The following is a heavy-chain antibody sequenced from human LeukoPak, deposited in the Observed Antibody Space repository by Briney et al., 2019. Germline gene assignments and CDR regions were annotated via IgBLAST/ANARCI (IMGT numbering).Heavy chain of an antibody. CDR1: GGSISSYY. Sequence: SETLSLTCTVSGGSISSYYWSWIRQPPGKGLEWIGYIYYSGSTNYNPSLKSRVTISVDTSKNQFSPKLSSVTAADTAVYYCARGIVGAIPARYYYYGMDVWGQGTTVTVSS. CDR3: ARGIVGAIPARYYYYGMDV. D-gene: IGHD1-26*01. CDR2: IYYSGST. J-gene: IGHJ6*02. V-gene: IGHV4-59*01.